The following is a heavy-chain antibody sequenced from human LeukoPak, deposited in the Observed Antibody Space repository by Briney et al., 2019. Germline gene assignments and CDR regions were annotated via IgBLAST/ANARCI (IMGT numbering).Heavy chain of an antibody. CDR2: IINNGGST. Sequence: GGTLRLSCAASGFTFSSYGMSWVRQAPGKGLEWVSAIINNGGSTYYADSVKGRFTISRDNSKNTLYLQMNSLRAEDTAIYYCAKNIGGLDYWGQGTLVTVSS. J-gene: IGHJ4*02. V-gene: IGHV3-23*01. CDR3: AKNIGGLDY. CDR1: GFTFSSYG. D-gene: IGHD3-10*01.